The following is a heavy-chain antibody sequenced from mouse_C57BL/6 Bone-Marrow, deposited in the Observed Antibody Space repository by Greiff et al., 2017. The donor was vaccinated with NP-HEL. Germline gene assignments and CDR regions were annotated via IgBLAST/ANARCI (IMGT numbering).Heavy chain of an antibody. V-gene: IGHV1-81*01. J-gene: IGHJ2*01. CDR2: IYPRSGNT. CDR1: GYTFTSYG. CDR3: ARGGGLRLPYFDY. D-gene: IGHD2-4*01. Sequence: VKLMESGAELARPGASVKLSCKASGYTFTSYGISWVKQRTGQGLEWIGEIYPRSGNTYYNEKFKGKATLTADKSSSTAYMELRSLTSEDSAVYFCARGGGLRLPYFDYWGQGTTLTVSA.